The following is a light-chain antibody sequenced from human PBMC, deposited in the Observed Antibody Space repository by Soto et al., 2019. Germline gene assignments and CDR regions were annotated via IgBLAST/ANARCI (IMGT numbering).Light chain of an antibody. J-gene: IGKJ4*01. CDR3: QQYYNTPFT. CDR1: QSGLFRSNNKNY. Sequence: DIVMTQSPDSLAVSLGERATINCRSSQSGLFRSNNKNYVAWYQQKPLQPPKLLIYWTSTRESGGPDRFSGSLSGTDSTLTISILQAEDVAIYYCQQYYNTPFTFGGGTKVEI. V-gene: IGKV4-1*01. CDR2: WTS.